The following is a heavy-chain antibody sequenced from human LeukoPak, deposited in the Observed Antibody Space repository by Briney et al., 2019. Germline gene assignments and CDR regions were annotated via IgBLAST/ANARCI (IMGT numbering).Heavy chain of an antibody. J-gene: IGHJ6*03. Sequence: PSETLSLTCAVYGGSFSGYYWSWIRQPPGKGLEWIGEINHSGSTNYNPSLKSRVTISVDTSKNQFSLKLSSVTAADTAVYYCASGNVGATSPDNYYYYYMDVWGKGTTVTISS. D-gene: IGHD1-26*01. V-gene: IGHV4-34*01. CDR2: INHSGST. CDR3: ASGNVGATSPDNYYYYYMDV. CDR1: GGSFSGYY.